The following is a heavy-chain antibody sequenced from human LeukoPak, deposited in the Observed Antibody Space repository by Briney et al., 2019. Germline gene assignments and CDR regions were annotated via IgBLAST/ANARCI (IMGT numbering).Heavy chain of an antibody. D-gene: IGHD5-24*01. CDR3: ARDGSPINTMLDS. Sequence: SQTLSLTCAISGDSVSSNSAAWNWIRQSPSRGLEWLGRTYYRSKWFDEYPPSVKSRVNIKADTSKNQFSLQLNSVTPEDTAIYYCARDGSPINTMLDSWGQGILATVSS. CDR2: TYYRSKWFD. J-gene: IGHJ4*02. V-gene: IGHV6-1*01. CDR1: GDSVSSNSAA.